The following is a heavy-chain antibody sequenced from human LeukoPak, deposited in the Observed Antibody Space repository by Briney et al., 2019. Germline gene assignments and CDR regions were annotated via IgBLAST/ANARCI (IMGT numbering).Heavy chain of an antibody. D-gene: IGHD3-10*01. CDR3: ARHSVLLWLRWFDP. CDR1: GGSFSGYY. J-gene: IGHJ5*02. CDR2: INHSGST. V-gene: IGHV4-34*01. Sequence: TSETLSLTCAVYGGSFSGYYWSWIRQPPGKGLEWIGEINHSGSTNYNPSLKSRVTISVDTSKNQFSLKLSSMTAADTAVYYCARHSVLLWLRWFDPWGQGTLVTVSS.